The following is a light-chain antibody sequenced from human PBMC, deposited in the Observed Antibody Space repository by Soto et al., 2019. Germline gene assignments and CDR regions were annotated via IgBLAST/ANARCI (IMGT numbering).Light chain of an antibody. J-gene: IGKJ5*01. CDR3: QQRSNWQIT. Sequence: EIVLTQSPATLSLSPGERATLSCRASQSVSSYLAWYQQKPGQAPRLLIYDASNRATGIPARFSGSGAGTDFTLTISSLAPEDVAVYYCQQRSNWQITFGQGTRLEIK. CDR1: QSVSSY. CDR2: DAS. V-gene: IGKV3-11*01.